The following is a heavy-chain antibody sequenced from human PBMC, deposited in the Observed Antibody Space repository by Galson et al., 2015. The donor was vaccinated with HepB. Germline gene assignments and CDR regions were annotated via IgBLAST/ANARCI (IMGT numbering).Heavy chain of an antibody. D-gene: IGHD5-18*01. J-gene: IGHJ6*03. V-gene: IGHV3-23*01. Sequence: SLRLSCAASGFTFSSYAMSWVRQAPGKGLEWVSAISGSGGSTYYADSVKGRFTISRDNSKNTLYLQMNSLRAEDTAVYYCAKAHSPDYYYYYMDVWGKGTTVTVSS. CDR2: ISGSGGST. CDR1: GFTFSSYA. CDR3: AKAHSPDYYYYYMDV.